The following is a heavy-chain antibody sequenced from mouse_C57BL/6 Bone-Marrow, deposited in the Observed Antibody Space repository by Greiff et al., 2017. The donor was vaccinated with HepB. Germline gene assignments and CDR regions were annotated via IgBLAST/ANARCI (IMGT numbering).Heavy chain of an antibody. CDR2: IYPGSGST. V-gene: IGHV1-55*01. Sequence: QVQLKQPGAELVKPGASVKMSCKASGYTFTSYWITWVKQRPGQGLEWIGDIYPGSGSTNYNEKFKSKATLTVDTSSSTAYMQLSSLTSEDSAVYYCAREGWPREVWYFDVWGTGTTVTVSS. CDR3: AREGWPREVWYFDV. CDR1: GYTFTSYW. J-gene: IGHJ1*03. D-gene: IGHD2-3*01.